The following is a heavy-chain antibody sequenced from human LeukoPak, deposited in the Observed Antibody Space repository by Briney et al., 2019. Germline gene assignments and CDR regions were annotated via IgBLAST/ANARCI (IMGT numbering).Heavy chain of an antibody. D-gene: IGHD4-23*01. CDR3: ARASTTVVTSPFDY. CDR2: INHSGST. CDR1: GGSFSGYY. J-gene: IGHJ4*02. Sequence: SETLSLTCAVYGGSFSGYYWSWIRQPPGKGLEWIGEINHSGSTNYNPSLKSRVTISVDKSKNQFSLKLSSVTAADTAVYYCARASTTVVTSPFDYWGQGTLVTVSS. V-gene: IGHV4-34*01.